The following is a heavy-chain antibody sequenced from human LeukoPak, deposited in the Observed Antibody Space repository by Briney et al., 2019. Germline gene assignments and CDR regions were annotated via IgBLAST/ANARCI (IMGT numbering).Heavy chain of an antibody. D-gene: IGHD4-23*01. Sequence: ASVKVSCKASGYIFTNYAIQWVRQAPGQRLEWLGWFNPGNGDTRYSQRFQGRVTITSDASATTAYMELNSLTAEDTAVYYCSRDRWHCRVNCDSVYYYSLDVWGQGTTVTVSS. CDR2: FNPGNGDT. V-gene: IGHV1-3*01. CDR3: SRDRWHCRVNCDSVYYYSLDV. CDR1: GYIFTNYA. J-gene: IGHJ6*02.